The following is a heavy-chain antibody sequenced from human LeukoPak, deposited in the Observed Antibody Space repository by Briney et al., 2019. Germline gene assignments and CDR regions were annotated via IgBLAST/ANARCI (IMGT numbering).Heavy chain of an antibody. Sequence: QTGGSLRLSCAASGFTFSSYGMHWFRQAPGKGLEWVAVISYDGSNKFYADSVKGRFTISRDNSKNTLYLQMNSLRAEDTAVHYCAKDVRYYYDSSGPFDYWGQGTLVTVSS. CDR2: ISYDGSNK. J-gene: IGHJ4*02. CDR3: AKDVRYYYDSSGPFDY. CDR1: GFTFSSYG. V-gene: IGHV3-30*18. D-gene: IGHD3-22*01.